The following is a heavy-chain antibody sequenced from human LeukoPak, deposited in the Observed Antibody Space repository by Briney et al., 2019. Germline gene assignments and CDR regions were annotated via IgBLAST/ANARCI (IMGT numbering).Heavy chain of an antibody. D-gene: IGHD3-16*02. J-gene: IGHJ4*02. CDR3: ARAGYTISSYRFDY. CDR1: GGSINSYW. CDR2: IYTTGRT. V-gene: IGHV4-4*07. Sequence: SETLSLTCSVSGGSINSYWWTWIRQPAGKGLEFIGRIYTTGRTNYTPSLKSRVSMSVDTSKNKFSLELRSVTAADTAVYFCARAGYTISSYRFDYWGQGALVTVSS.